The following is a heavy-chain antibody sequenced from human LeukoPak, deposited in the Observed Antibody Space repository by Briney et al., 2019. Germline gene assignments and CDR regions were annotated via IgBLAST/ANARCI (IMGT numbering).Heavy chain of an antibody. J-gene: IGHJ4*02. Sequence: GGSLRLSCAASGFTFSSYAMSWVRQAPGKGLEWVSAISGSGGSTYYADSVKGRFTISRDNSKSTLYLQMNSLRAEDTAVYYCAKDRSITMIVVAITGFDYWGQGTLVTVSS. D-gene: IGHD3-22*01. V-gene: IGHV3-23*01. CDR3: AKDRSITMIVVAITGFDY. CDR2: ISGSGGST. CDR1: GFTFSSYA.